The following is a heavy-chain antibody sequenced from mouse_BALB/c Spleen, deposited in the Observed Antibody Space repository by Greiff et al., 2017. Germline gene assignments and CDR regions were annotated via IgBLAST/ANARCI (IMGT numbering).Heavy chain of an antibody. CDR1: GYTFTSYT. Sequence: QVQLQQSGAELARPGASVKMSCKASGYTFTSYTMHWVKQRPGQGLEWIGYINPSSGYTNYNQKFKDKATLTADKSSSTAYMQLSSLTSEDSAVYYCAKPTYGSSYAWFAYWGQGTLVTVSA. CDR2: INPSSGYT. V-gene: IGHV1-4*01. D-gene: IGHD1-1*01. CDR3: AKPTYGSSYAWFAY. J-gene: IGHJ3*01.